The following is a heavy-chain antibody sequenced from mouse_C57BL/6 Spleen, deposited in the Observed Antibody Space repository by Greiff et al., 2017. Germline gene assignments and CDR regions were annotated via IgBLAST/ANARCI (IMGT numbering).Heavy chain of an antibody. D-gene: IGHD1-1*01. V-gene: IGHV14-2*01. CDR1: GFNIKDYY. CDR2: IDPEDGET. Sequence: EVQLVESGAELVKPGASVKLSCTASGFNIKDYYMHWVKQRTEQGLEWIGRIDPEDGETKYAPKFQGKATITADTSSNTAYLQLSSLTSEDTAVDYCAKVVATDWYFDVWGTGTTVTVSS. CDR3: AKVVATDWYFDV. J-gene: IGHJ1*03.